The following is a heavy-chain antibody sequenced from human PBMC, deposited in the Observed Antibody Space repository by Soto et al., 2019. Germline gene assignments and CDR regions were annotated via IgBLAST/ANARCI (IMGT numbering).Heavy chain of an antibody. CDR1: GYTFTSYA. Sequence: QVQLVQSGAEVKKPGASVKVSCKASGYTFTSYAMHWVRQAPGQRLEWMGWINAGNGNTKYSQKFQGRVTITRDTSASTAYMELSSLRSEDTAVYYCARDPDYGDYADFDYWGQGTLVTVSS. CDR2: INAGNGNT. CDR3: ARDPDYGDYADFDY. J-gene: IGHJ4*02. D-gene: IGHD4-17*01. V-gene: IGHV1-3*01.